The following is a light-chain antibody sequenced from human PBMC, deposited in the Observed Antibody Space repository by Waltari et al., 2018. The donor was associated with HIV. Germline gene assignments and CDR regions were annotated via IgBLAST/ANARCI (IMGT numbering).Light chain of an antibody. J-gene: IGLJ3*02. V-gene: IGLV2-14*01. CDR3: SSYSCTNALVV. CDR1: SSDVGGYNY. Sequence: QSALTQPASVSGSPGQSITVSCTGASSDVGGYNYVSCYHHHPGKAPKLRFYEDINGPSGMPHLCSGSKSGNTASLTISGLQPEDEADYFCSSYSCTNALVVFGGGTILTVL. CDR2: EDI.